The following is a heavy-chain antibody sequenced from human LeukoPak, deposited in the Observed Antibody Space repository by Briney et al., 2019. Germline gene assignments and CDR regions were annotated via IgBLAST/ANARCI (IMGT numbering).Heavy chain of an antibody. CDR1: GFIFSTYG. Sequence: PGGSLRLSCTASGFIFSTYGMHWVRQAPGKGLEWVAVISYDGSNKYCADSVKGRFTISRDNSKNTLYLQMNSLRAEDTAVYYCARVPYKSYYDSSGGIDYWGQGTLVTVSS. J-gene: IGHJ4*02. V-gene: IGHV3-30*19. CDR3: ARVPYKSYYDSSGGIDY. D-gene: IGHD3-22*01. CDR2: ISYDGSNK.